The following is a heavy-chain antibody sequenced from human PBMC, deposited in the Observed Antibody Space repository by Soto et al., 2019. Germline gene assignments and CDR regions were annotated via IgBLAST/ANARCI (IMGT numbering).Heavy chain of an antibody. J-gene: IGHJ6*02. CDR3: ASENIYGMDV. V-gene: IGHV3-53*01. Sequence: PGGSLRLSCAASGFTFSSYAMSWVRQAPGKGLEWVSVIYSGGSTYYADSVKGRFTISRDNSKNTLYLQMNSLRAEDTAVYYCASENIYGMDVWGQGTTVTVSS. CDR1: GFTFSSYA. CDR2: IYSGGST. D-gene: IGHD2-15*01.